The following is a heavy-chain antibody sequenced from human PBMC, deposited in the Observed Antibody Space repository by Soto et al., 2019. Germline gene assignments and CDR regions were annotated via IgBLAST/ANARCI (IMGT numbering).Heavy chain of an antibody. CDR3: ARGDYYDIHDY. CDR2: INAGNGNT. V-gene: IGHV1-3*01. CDR1: GYTFTSYA. Sequence: QVQLVQSGAEVKKPGASAKVSCKASGYTFTSYAIHWVRQAPGQRLEWMGWINAGNGNTKYSQKFQGRVAITRDTSASTAYMDLSSLRSEDTAVYYCARGDYYDIHDYWGQGTLVTVSS. D-gene: IGHD3-22*01. J-gene: IGHJ4*02.